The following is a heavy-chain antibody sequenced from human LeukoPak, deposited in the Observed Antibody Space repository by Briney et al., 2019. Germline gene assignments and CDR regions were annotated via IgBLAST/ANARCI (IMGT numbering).Heavy chain of an antibody. CDR3: ARGKQWLVEAPDAFDI. D-gene: IGHD6-19*01. CDR1: GFTFGSYW. CDR2: IKQQGSEK. J-gene: IGHJ3*02. V-gene: IGHV3-7*01. Sequence: PGGSLRLSCAASGFTFGSYWMSWVRQAPGKGLEWVATIKQQGSEKYYVDSVKGRFTISRDNAKNSLYLQMNSLRAEDTAVYYCARGKQWLVEAPDAFDIWGQGTMVTVSS.